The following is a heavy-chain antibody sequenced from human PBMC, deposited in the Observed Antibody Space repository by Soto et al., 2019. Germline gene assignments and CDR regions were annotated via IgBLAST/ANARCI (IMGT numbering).Heavy chain of an antibody. CDR1: GFTFDDYA. CDR3: AKDRAAVRGVTPFEY. V-gene: IGHV3-9*01. Sequence: EVQLVESGGGLVQPGRSLRLSCAASGFTFDDYAMHWVRQAPGKGLEWVSGISWNSGSIGYADSVKGRFTISRDNAKNSLYLQMNSLRAEDTALYYCAKDRAAVRGVTPFEYWGQGTLVTVSS. D-gene: IGHD3-10*01. J-gene: IGHJ4*02. CDR2: ISWNSGSI.